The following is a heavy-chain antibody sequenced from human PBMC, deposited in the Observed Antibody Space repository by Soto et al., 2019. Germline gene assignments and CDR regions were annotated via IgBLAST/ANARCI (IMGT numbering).Heavy chain of an antibody. CDR2: ISGRGGST. J-gene: IGHJ4*02. V-gene: IGHV3-23*01. Sequence: GGSLRLSCAASGFTFSSYAMSWVRQAPGKGLEWVSAISGRGGSTYYADSVKGRFTISRDNSKNTLYLQMNSLRAEDTAVYYCAKMFFSYFYYSSGYCGCDYWGQGTLVTVSS. CDR3: AKMFFSYFYYSSGYCGCDY. D-gene: IGHD3-22*01. CDR1: GFTFSSYA.